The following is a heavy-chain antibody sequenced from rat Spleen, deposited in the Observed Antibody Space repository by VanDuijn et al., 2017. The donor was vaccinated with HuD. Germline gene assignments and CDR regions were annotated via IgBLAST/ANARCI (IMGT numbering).Heavy chain of an antibody. CDR3: TAASNEY. V-gene: IGHV10-5*01. CDR2: IRTKPNNYAT. CDR1: GFTFSNAA. D-gene: IGHD3-1*01. Sequence: VQLVESDGGLVQPGRSLKLSCAASGFTFSNAAMYWVRQAPGKGLEWVARIRTKPNNYATYYADSVKGRFTISRDDSKSMVYLQMDNLKTEDTAIYYCTAASNEYWGQGVMVTVSS. J-gene: IGHJ2*01.